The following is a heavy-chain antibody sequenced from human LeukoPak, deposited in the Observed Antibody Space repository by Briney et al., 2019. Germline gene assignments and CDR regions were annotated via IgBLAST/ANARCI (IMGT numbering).Heavy chain of an antibody. CDR1: GGSISSSSYY. CDR3: AGRSYGSGAYYFDY. V-gene: IGHV4-39*01. CDR2: IYYSGST. J-gene: IGHJ4*02. D-gene: IGHD3-10*01. Sequence: PSETLSLTCTVSGGSISSSSYYWGWIRQPPGKGLEWIGSIYYSGSTYYNPTLKSRVTISVDTSKNQFSLKLSSVTAADTAVYYCAGRSYGSGAYYFDYWGQGTLVTVSS.